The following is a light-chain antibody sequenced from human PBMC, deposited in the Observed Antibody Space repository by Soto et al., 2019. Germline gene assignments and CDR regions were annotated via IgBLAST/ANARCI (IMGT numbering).Light chain of an antibody. Sequence: QSVLTQPASVSGSPGQSITISCTATSSDVGGYNYVSWYQQHPGKAPKLMIYGVSNRPSGVSNRFPGSKSGNTASLAISGLEAEDEADYYCSSYTSSITLDVFGTGTKVTVL. CDR1: SSDVGGYNY. J-gene: IGLJ1*01. CDR2: GVS. CDR3: SSYTSSITLDV. V-gene: IGLV2-14*01.